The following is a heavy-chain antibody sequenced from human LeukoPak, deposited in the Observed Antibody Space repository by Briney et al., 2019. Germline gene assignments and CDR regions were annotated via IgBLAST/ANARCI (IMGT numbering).Heavy chain of an antibody. CDR3: ARIRLDYSETRIDSFDI. J-gene: IGHJ3*02. CDR1: GFTFSSYA. D-gene: IGHD3-22*01. Sequence: GGSLRLSCAASGFTFSSYAMHWVRQAPGKGLEWVAVISYDGSNKYYADSVKGRFTISRDNSKNTLYLQINSLRAEDTAMYYCARIRLDYSETRIDSFDIWGQGTMVTVSS. CDR2: ISYDGSNK. V-gene: IGHV3-30-3*01.